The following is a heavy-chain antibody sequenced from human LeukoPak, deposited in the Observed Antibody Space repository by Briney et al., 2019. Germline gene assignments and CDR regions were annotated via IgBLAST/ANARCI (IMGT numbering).Heavy chain of an antibody. CDR1: GYSFSSYE. J-gene: IGHJ4*02. V-gene: IGHV1-8*01. D-gene: IGHD6-13*01. CDR2: MKPNSGNT. Sequence: GASVKVSCKASGYSFSSYEINWVRRATGQGLEWMGWMKPNSGNTEYAQKFQGRVTMSRNTSINTAYMELSSLRSDDTAVYYCARPGAAAGFGHWGQGTLVTVSS. CDR3: ARPGAAAGFGH.